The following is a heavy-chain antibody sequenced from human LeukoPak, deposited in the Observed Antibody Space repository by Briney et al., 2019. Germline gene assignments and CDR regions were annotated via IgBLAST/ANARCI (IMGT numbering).Heavy chain of an antibody. CDR2: ISSGSSYI. D-gene: IGHD6-19*01. Sequence: GGSLRLSCAASGFTFSSYTMNWVRQAPGRGLEWVSSISSGSSYIYYADSVKGRFTISRDNAKNSLYLQMNSLRAEDTAVYYCARDQGSGWWAYWGQGTLVTVSS. V-gene: IGHV3-21*01. CDR1: GFTFSSYT. J-gene: IGHJ4*02. CDR3: ARDQGSGWWAY.